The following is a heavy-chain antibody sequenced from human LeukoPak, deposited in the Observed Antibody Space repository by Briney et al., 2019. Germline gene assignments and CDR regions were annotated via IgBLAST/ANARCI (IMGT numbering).Heavy chain of an antibody. CDR2: ISWNSGSI. J-gene: IGHJ4*02. V-gene: IGHV3-9*01. CDR1: GFTFDDCT. D-gene: IGHD5-18*01. Sequence: GGSLRLSCAASGFTFDDCTMHWVRQAPGKGLEWVSGISWNSGSIGYADSVKGRFTISRDNAKNSLYLQMNSLRDEDTAVYYCARGGSGYSYGKIDSWGQGILVTVSS. CDR3: ARGGSGYSYGKIDS.